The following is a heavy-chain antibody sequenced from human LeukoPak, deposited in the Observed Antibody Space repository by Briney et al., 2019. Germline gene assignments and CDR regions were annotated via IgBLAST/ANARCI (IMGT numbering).Heavy chain of an antibody. CDR3: ARETPGDGYLDN. V-gene: IGHV3-53*01. Sequence: GGSLRLSCAASGFTVSGSYMSWVRQAPGKGLEWVSIIYSGGDIYYADSVRGRFTISRDNSKNTLYLQMNSLRAEDTAVYYCARETPGDGYLDNWGQGTLVTVSS. CDR2: IYSGGDI. D-gene: IGHD7-27*01. J-gene: IGHJ4*02. CDR1: GFTVSGSY.